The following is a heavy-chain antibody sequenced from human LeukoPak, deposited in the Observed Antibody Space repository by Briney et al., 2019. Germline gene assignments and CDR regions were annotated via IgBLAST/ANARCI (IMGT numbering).Heavy chain of an antibody. Sequence: SETLSLTCTVSGGSISTYYWNWIRQPPGKGLERIGYIFYSGSTNYNPSLKSRVTISVDTSKNQFSLKLNSVTAADTAVYYCARLRFTDYYYYGMDVWGQGTTVTVSS. D-gene: IGHD3-10*01. CDR1: GGSISTYY. V-gene: IGHV4-59*01. CDR2: IFYSGST. CDR3: ARLRFTDYYYYGMDV. J-gene: IGHJ6*02.